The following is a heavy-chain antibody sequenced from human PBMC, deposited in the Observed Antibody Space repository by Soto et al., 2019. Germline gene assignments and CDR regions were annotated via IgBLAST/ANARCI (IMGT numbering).Heavy chain of an antibody. Sequence: ASVKVSCKTSGYTFSNYGITWVRQAPGQPLEWLGWISLYSDGTNYAQKFQGRVTMTTDTSTSTAYMELRSLRSDDTAVYYCARISPVLGGDCYPWGQGTLVTVSS. J-gene: IGHJ5*02. CDR1: GYTFSNYG. D-gene: IGHD2-21*02. CDR2: ISLYSDGT. V-gene: IGHV1-18*01. CDR3: ARISPVLGGDCYP.